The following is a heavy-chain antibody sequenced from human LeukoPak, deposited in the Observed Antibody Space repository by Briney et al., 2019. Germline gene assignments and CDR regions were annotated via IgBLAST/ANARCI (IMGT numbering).Heavy chain of an antibody. CDR3: VNPMMAAAAGTS. CDR1: GFTFSSYA. CDR2: ISGSGGST. Sequence: GGSLRLSCAASGFTFSSYAMSWVRQAPGKGLEWVPAISGSGGSTYYADSVKGRFTISRDNSKNTLYLQMNSLRAEDTAVYYCVNPMMAAAAGTSWGQGTLVTVSS. J-gene: IGHJ4*02. V-gene: IGHV3-23*01. D-gene: IGHD6-13*01.